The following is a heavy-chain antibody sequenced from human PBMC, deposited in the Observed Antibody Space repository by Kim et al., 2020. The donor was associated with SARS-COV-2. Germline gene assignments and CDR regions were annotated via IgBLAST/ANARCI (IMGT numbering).Heavy chain of an antibody. D-gene: IGHD5-18*01. Sequence: GGSLRLSCAASGFTFSSYGMHWVRQAPGRGLEWVAVIWYDGSNKYYADSVKGRFTISRDNSKNTLYLQMNSLRAEDTAVYYCARDLPGYSYYFDYWGQGTLVTVSS. CDR2: IWYDGSNK. CDR3: ARDLPGYSYYFDY. J-gene: IGHJ4*02. CDR1: GFTFSSYG. V-gene: IGHV3-33*01.